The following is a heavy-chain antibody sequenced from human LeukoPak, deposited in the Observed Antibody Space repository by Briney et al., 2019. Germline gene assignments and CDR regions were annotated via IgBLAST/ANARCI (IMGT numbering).Heavy chain of an antibody. V-gene: IGHV3-23*01. CDR3: ATDLYRPVATLITFDY. Sequence: QPGGSLRLSCAASGFTFSSYAMSWVRQAPGKGLEWVSAISGSGGSTYYADSVKGRFTISRDNSKNTLYLQMNSLRAEDTAVYYCATDLYRPVATLITFDYWGQGTLVTVSS. CDR2: ISGSGGST. CDR1: GFTFSSYA. J-gene: IGHJ4*02. D-gene: IGHD5-12*01.